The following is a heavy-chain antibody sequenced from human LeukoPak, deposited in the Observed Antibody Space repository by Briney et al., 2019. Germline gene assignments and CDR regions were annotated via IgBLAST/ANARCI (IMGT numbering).Heavy chain of an antibody. CDR2: ISDDGSNK. J-gene: IGHJ4*02. V-gene: IGHV3-30*18. Sequence: PGGSLRLSCAASGFTFSNYAMHWVRQAPGKGLEWVAVISDDGSNKYYGVSVKGRFTISRDNSKNTVYLQMNSLKAEDTDLNYCSKEKFAYGGHYYGAFDSWGQGTMVTVS. CDR3: SKEKFAYGGHYYGAFDS. CDR1: GFTFSNYA. D-gene: IGHD4-17*01.